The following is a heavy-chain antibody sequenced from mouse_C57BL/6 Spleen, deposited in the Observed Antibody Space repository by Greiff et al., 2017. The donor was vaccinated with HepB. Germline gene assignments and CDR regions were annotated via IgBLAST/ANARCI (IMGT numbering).Heavy chain of an antibody. V-gene: IGHV6-3*01. Sequence: EVKVEESGGGLVQPGGSMKLSCVASGFTFSNYWMNWVRQSPEKGLEWVAQIRLKSDNYATHYAESVKGRFTISRDDSKSSVYLQMNNLRAEDTGIYYCSLRTNWAWFAYWGQGTLVTVSA. CDR2: IRLKSDNYAT. CDR3: SLRTNWAWFAY. J-gene: IGHJ3*01. CDR1: GFTFSNYW. D-gene: IGHD4-1*01.